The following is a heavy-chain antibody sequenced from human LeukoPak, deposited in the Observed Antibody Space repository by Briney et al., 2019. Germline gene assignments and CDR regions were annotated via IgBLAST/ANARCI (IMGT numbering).Heavy chain of an antibody. CDR2: INAGNGNT. Sequence: GASVKVSCKASVYTFTRYAMHWVRQAPGQRLEGMGWINAGNGNTKYSQKFQGRVTITRDTSASTAYMGLSSLRSEDTAVYYCAGVNVVGGVYYGMDVWGKGATVTVSS. CDR1: VYTFTRYA. D-gene: IGHD2-8*01. J-gene: IGHJ6*04. V-gene: IGHV1-3*01. CDR3: AGVNVVGGVYYGMDV.